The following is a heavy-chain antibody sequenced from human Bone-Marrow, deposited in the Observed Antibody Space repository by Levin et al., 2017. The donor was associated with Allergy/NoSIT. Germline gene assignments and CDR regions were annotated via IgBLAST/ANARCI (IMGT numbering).Heavy chain of an antibody. V-gene: IGHV1-24*01. CDR3: ATGEYDFWSGKPRSFDH. Sequence: ASVKVSCKVSGYALSELSIQWVRHAPGKGLECMGGFDPEEGETIYAQRFQGRITMTEDTSTGTAFMDLSSLTSEDTAVYYCATGEYDFWSGKPRSFDHWGQGTLVTVSS. CDR2: FDPEEGET. CDR1: GYALSELS. J-gene: IGHJ4*02. D-gene: IGHD3-3*01.